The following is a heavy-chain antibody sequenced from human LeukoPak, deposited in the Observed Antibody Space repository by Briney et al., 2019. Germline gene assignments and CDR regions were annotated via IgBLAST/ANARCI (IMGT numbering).Heavy chain of an antibody. V-gene: IGHV1-18*01. J-gene: IGHJ6*02. CDR1: GYTFTSYG. D-gene: IGHD1-26*01. CDR3: ARRWWEPLRGYYYYGMDV. Sequence: ASVKVSCKASGYTFTSYGISWVRQAPGQGLEWMGWISAYNGNTNYAQKLQGRVTMTTDTSTSTAYMELRSLRSDDTAVYYCARRWWEPLRGYYYYGMDVWGQGTTVTVSS. CDR2: ISAYNGNT.